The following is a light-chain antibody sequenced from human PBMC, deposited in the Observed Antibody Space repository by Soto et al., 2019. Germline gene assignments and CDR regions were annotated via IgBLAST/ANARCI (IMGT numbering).Light chain of an antibody. V-gene: IGKV1-33*01. J-gene: IGKJ5*01. CDR1: QDIRNY. CDR2: DAS. Sequence: DIQMTQSPSSLSASVGDRVTITCQASQDIRNYLNWYQQKAGKAPKLLIYDASNRETGVPTRFSGDGSGTDFIFTISSLQPEDTATYYCQQYENFPITFGQGTRLEIQ. CDR3: QQYENFPIT.